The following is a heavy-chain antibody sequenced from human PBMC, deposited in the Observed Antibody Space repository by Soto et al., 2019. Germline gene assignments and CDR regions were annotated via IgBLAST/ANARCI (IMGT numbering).Heavy chain of an antibody. J-gene: IGHJ4*02. Sequence: EASVKVSCKASGYTFTSYYINWVLQATGQGLEWMGWMNPNSGNTGYAQKFQGRVTMTRNTSISTAYMELSSLRSEDTAVYYCARARQWLVPLFDYWGQGTLVTVSS. CDR2: MNPNSGNT. CDR3: ARARQWLVPLFDY. CDR1: GYTFTSYY. V-gene: IGHV1-8*01. D-gene: IGHD6-19*01.